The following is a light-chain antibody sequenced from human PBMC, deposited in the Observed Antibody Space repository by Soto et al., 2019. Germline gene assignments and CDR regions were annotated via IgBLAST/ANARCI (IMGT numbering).Light chain of an antibody. CDR1: QSVSSSS. J-gene: IGKJ1*01. CDR3: QQYGSSPRT. V-gene: IGKV3-20*01. CDR2: GAS. Sequence: EIVLTQFPDTLSLSPGERATLSCRASQSVSSSSLAWYQQKRSQAPRLLIHGASSRATGIPDRFSGSGSGTDFTLTISRLEPEDFAVYYCQQYGSSPRTFGQGTKVEV.